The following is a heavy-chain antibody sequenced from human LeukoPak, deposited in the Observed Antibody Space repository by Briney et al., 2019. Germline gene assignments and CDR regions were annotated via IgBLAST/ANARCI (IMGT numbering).Heavy chain of an antibody. CDR1: GGSISSYY. CDR2: IYYSGST. V-gene: IGHV4-59*01. CDR3: ARVGYSSSRYYYMDV. J-gene: IGHJ6*03. Sequence: SETLSLTCTVSGGSISSYYWSWIRQPPGKGLEWIGYIYYSGSTNYNPSLKSRVTISVDTSKNQFSLKLSSVTAADTAVYYCARVGYSSSRYYYMDVWGKGTTVTISS. D-gene: IGHD6-13*01.